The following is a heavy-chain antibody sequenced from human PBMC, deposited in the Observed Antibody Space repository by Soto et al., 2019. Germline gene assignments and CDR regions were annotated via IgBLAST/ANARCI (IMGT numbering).Heavy chain of an antibody. Sequence: PSETLSLTCTVSNGSISPNYWSWIRQPPGKGLEWIGYIYFAGTTTYNPSLKSRVPISLDASKNRFSLRLTSVTAADTAVYCCARLGAYFQALDSWGQGTLVTVS. D-gene: IGHD3-16*01. CDR1: NGSISPNY. CDR2: IYFAGTT. V-gene: IGHV4-59*08. J-gene: IGHJ4*02. CDR3: ARLGAYFQALDS.